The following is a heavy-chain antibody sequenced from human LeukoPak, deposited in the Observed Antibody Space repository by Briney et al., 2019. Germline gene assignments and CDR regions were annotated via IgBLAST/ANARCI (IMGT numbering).Heavy chain of an antibody. CDR1: GFTFSSYG. J-gene: IGHJ6*04. D-gene: IGHD6-19*01. CDR3: AKDAYSSGWYGGYYYYYGMDV. Sequence: PGRSLRLSCAASGFTFSSYGMHWVRQAPGKGLEWVAVISYDGSNKYYADSVKGRFTISRDNPKNTLYLQMNSLRAEDTAVYYCAKDAYSSGWYGGYYYYYGMDVWGKGTTVTVSS. CDR2: ISYDGSNK. V-gene: IGHV3-30*18.